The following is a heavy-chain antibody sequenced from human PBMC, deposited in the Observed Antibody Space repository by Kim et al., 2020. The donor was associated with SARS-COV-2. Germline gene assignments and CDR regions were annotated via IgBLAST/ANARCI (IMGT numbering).Heavy chain of an antibody. D-gene: IGHD3-10*01. CDR2: ISYDGSNK. CDR1: GFTFSSYS. Sequence: GGSLRLSCAASGFTFSSYSMHWVRQAPGKGLEWVAVISYDGSNKYYADSVKGRFTISRDNSKNTLYLQMNSLRAEDTAVYYCARGDYYGSGCYPDYFDYWGQGPLVTVSS. J-gene: IGHJ4*02. V-gene: IGHV3-30*04. CDR3: ARGDYYGSGCYPDYFDY.